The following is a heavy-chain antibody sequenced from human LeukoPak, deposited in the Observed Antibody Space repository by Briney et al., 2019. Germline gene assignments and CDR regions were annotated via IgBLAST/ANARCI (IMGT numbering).Heavy chain of an antibody. D-gene: IGHD1-14*01. Sequence: GASVKVSCKASGYTFTSYYIHWVRQAPGQGLEWMGWINPNSGVTNHAQKFQGRVTMSRDTSISTAYMELSRLTSDDTAVYFCARDSPEDRESALDIWGQGTMVTVSS. CDR2: INPNSGVT. CDR1: GYTFTSYY. V-gene: IGHV1-2*02. CDR3: ARDSPEDRESALDI. J-gene: IGHJ3*02.